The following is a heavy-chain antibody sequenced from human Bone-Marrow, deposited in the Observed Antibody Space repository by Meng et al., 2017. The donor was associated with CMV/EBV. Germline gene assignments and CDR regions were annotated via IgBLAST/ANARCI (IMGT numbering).Heavy chain of an antibody. Sequence: GESLKISCAASGFTFSYYAMHWVRQAPGKGLEWVAVISYDGNNKYYADSVKGRFTISRDNSKNTLYLQMNSLRAEDTAVYYCARDAAPDIVGVFDPWGQGTRVTVSS. V-gene: IGHV3-30-3*01. CDR3: ARDAAPDIVGVFDP. CDR1: GFTFSYYA. D-gene: IGHD2-15*01. J-gene: IGHJ5*02. CDR2: ISYDGNNK.